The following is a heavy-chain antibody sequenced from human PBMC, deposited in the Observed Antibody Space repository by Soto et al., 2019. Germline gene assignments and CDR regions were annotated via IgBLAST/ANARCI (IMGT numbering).Heavy chain of an antibody. J-gene: IGHJ6*02. CDR2: ISGSGGST. V-gene: IGHV3-23*01. CDR1: GFTFSSYA. Sequence: EVQLLESGGGLVQPGGSLRLSCAASGFTFSSYAMSWVRQAPGKGLEWVSAISGSGGSTYYADSVKGRFTISRDNSKNTLYLQMNSLRAEATAVYYCAKGGDSSSWYYYYGMDVWGQGTTVTVSS. CDR3: AKGGDSSSWYYYYGMDV. D-gene: IGHD6-13*01.